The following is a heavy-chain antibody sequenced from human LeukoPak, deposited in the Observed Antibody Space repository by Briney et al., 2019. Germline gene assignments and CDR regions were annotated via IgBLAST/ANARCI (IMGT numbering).Heavy chain of an antibody. D-gene: IGHD4-17*01. CDR1: GGSFSGYY. Sequence: PSETLSLTCAVYGGSFSGYYWSWLRQPPGKGLEWIGEINHSGSTNYNPSLKSRVTISVDTSKNQFSLKLSSVTAADTAVYYCARGPAAGEEYYYYGMDVWGQGTTVTVSS. CDR3: ARGPAAGEEYYYYGMDV. V-gene: IGHV4-34*01. J-gene: IGHJ6*02. CDR2: INHSGST.